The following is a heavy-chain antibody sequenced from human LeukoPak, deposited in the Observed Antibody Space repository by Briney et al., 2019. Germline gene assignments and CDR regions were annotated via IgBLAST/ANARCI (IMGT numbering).Heavy chain of an antibody. D-gene: IGHD5-18*01. Sequence: PSETLSLACTVSGGSISSYYWSWIRQPPGKGLEWIGYIYYSGSTNYNPSLKSRVTISVDTSKNQFSLKLSSVTAADTAVYYCARSGYSHRFDYWGQGTLVTVSS. CDR1: GGSISSYY. V-gene: IGHV4-59*01. CDR2: IYYSGST. J-gene: IGHJ4*02. CDR3: ARSGYSHRFDY.